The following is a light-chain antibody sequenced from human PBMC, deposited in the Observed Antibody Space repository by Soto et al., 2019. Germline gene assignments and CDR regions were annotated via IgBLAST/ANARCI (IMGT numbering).Light chain of an antibody. V-gene: IGKV3-20*01. CDR1: QRVSSAV. CDR2: GES. Sequence: EIVLKQSPGTLSLSPGERATLSCRASQRVSSAVLAWYQQKPGQAPRHLMYGESNRATGTPDRFSGSGSGTDFTLTISRLEPEDFAVYYCEQYDNWGTFGRGTKVNIK. J-gene: IGKJ3*01. CDR3: EQYDNWGT.